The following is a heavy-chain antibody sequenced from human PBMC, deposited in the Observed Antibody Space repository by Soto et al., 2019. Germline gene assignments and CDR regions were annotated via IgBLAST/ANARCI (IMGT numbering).Heavy chain of an antibody. Sequence: PGRSLRLSCAASGFTFSSYAMSWVRQAPGKGLEWVSAISGSGGSTYYADSVKGRFTISRDNSKNTLYLQMNSLRAEDTAVYYCAKDLRITGTRIYYYYYGMDVWGQGTTVTVS. CDR3: AKDLRITGTRIYYYYYGMDV. J-gene: IGHJ6*02. CDR2: ISGSGGST. CDR1: GFTFSSYA. V-gene: IGHV3-23*01. D-gene: IGHD1-20*01.